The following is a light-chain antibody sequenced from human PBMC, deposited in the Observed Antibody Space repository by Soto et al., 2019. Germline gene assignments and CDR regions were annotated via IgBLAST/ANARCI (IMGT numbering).Light chain of an antibody. CDR3: PQYICWPLLT. CDR1: QSVKSN. V-gene: IGKV3-15*01. Sequence: EIVMTQSPATLSVSPGERATLSCRASQSVKSNLAWYRQKPGQAPRLLISDASTRATGVPARFSGSGSGTEFTLTFSSLQFEESGIYYWPQYICWPLLTFGGGTKVEIK. CDR2: DAS. J-gene: IGKJ4*01.